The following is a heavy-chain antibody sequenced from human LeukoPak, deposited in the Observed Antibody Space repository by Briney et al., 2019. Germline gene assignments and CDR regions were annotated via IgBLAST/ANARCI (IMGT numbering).Heavy chain of an antibody. CDR2: ISYCGST. D-gene: IGHD1-26*01. CDR3: ARETRLHSGSYSNDAFDI. Sequence: SETLSLTCTVSGGAISSYYWSWIRQPPGKGLEWIGYISYCGSTDYNPSLKSRVPISLDTSKNQFSLRLSSVTAADTAVYYCARETRLHSGSYSNDAFDIWGQGTMVTVSS. CDR1: GGAISSYY. J-gene: IGHJ3*02. V-gene: IGHV4-59*01.